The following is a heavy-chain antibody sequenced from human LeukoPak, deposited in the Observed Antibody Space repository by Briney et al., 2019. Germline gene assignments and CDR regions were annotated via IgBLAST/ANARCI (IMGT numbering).Heavy chain of an antibody. CDR1: GYTLTELS. J-gene: IGHJ3*02. CDR3: ARDRSYYDSSGYYPDAFDI. D-gene: IGHD3-22*01. V-gene: IGHV1-24*01. CDR2: FDPEDGET. Sequence: GASVKVSCKVSGYTLTELSMHWVRQAPGKGLEWMGGFDPEDGETIYAQKFQGRVTITADKSTSTAYMELSSLRSEDTAVYYCARDRSYYDSSGYYPDAFDIWGQGTMVTVSS.